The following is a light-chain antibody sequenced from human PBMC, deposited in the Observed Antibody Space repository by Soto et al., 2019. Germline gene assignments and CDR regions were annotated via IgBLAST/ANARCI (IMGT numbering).Light chain of an antibody. J-gene: IGKJ1*01. CDR1: QSVGSS. V-gene: IGKV3-15*01. CDR3: QQYNNWPKT. CDR2: GAS. Sequence: EILLTQKPVTLSLSPGEIAALSCFAIQSVGSSYLAWYQQKPGQAPRLLIDGASTRATGIPARFSGSGSGTEFTLTISSLQSEDFAVYYCQQYNNWPKTFGQGTKVDIK.